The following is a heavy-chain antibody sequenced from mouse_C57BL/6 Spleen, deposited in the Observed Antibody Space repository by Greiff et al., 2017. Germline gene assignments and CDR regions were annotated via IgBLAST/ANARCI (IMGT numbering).Heavy chain of an antibody. CDR3: ARWLGRGEYYAMDY. V-gene: IGHV1-82*01. CDR2: IYPGGGGT. J-gene: IGHJ4*01. Sequence: QVQLKESGPELVKPGASVKISCKASGYAFSSSCMNWVKQRPGKGLEWIGWIYPGGGGTYYNEKFKGKATLTVDKSSSTAYMLLSSLTSEDSAVYFCARWLGRGEYYAMDYWGQGTTVTVSS. D-gene: IGHD4-1*01. CDR1: GYAFSSSC.